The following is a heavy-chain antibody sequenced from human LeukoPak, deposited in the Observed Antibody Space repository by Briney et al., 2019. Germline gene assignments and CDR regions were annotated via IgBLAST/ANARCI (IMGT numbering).Heavy chain of an antibody. CDR1: GFTFSSYE. D-gene: IGHD6-13*01. CDR3: AKSPSSWYYFDY. CDR2: ISNSGSTI. J-gene: IGHJ4*02. Sequence: PGGSLRLSCAASGFTFSSYEMNWVRQAPGKGLEWVSYISNSGSTIYHADSVKGRFTISRDNSKNTLYLQMNSLRAEDTAVYYCAKSPSSWYYFDYWGQGTLVTVSS. V-gene: IGHV3-48*03.